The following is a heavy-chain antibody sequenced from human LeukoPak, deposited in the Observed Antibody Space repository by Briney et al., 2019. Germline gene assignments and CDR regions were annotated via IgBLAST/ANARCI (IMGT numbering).Heavy chain of an antibody. D-gene: IGHD6-13*01. Sequence: PGGSLRLSCAASGFTFSSYWMHWVRQAPGKGLVWVSRINSDGSSTSYADSVKGRFTISRDNAKNTLYLQMNSLRAEDTAVYYCAAPGIAAAWYDYWGQGTLVTVSS. V-gene: IGHV3-74*01. CDR3: AAPGIAAAWYDY. CDR1: GFTFSSYW. J-gene: IGHJ4*02. CDR2: INSDGSST.